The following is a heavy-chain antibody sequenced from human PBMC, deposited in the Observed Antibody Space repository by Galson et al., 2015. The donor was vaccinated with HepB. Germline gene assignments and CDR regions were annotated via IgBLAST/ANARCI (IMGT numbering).Heavy chain of an antibody. J-gene: IGHJ6*03. CDR3: ARDPSSSWYRGPYYYYMDV. CDR1: GYTFTSYG. D-gene: IGHD6-13*01. CDR2: ISAYNGNT. Sequence: SVKVSCKASGYTFTSYGISWVRQAPGQGLEWMGWISAYNGNTNYAQKLQGRVTMTTDTSTSTAYMELRSLRSVDTAVYYCARDPSSSWYRGPYYYYMDVWGKGTTVTVSS. V-gene: IGHV1-18*01.